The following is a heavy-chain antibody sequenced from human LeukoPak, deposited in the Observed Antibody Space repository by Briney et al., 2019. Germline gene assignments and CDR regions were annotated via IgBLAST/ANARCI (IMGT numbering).Heavy chain of an antibody. CDR2: IYYSGST. CDR3: ARDLTAHDAFDI. Sequence: PSETLSLTCTVSGGSISSGDYYWSWIRQPPGKSLEWIGYIYYSGSTYYNPSLKSRVTISVDTSKNQFSLKLSSVTAADTAVYYCARDLTAHDAFDIWGQGTMVTVSS. V-gene: IGHV4-30-4*01. J-gene: IGHJ3*02. D-gene: IGHD4/OR15-4a*01. CDR1: GGSISSGDYY.